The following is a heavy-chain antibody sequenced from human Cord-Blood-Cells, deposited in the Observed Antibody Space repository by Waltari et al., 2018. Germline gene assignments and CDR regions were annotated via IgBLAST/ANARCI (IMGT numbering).Heavy chain of an antibody. J-gene: IGHJ3*02. CDR3: ATQRILSAFDI. CDR2: IYYSGST. CDR1: GGSIISGDYY. D-gene: IGHD3-3*01. Sequence: QVQLQESGPGLVKPSQTLSLTCPVSGGSIISGDYYWSWIRQPPGNGLEWIGYIYYSGSTYYNPSLKSRVTISVDTSKNQFSLKLSSVTAADTAVYYCATQRILSAFDIWGQGTMVTVSS. V-gene: IGHV4-30-4*08.